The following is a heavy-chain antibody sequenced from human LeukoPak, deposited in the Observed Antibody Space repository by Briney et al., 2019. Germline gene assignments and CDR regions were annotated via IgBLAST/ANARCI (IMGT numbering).Heavy chain of an antibody. CDR3: AKGQAYYYDSSGYVDY. J-gene: IGHJ4*02. D-gene: IGHD3-22*01. CDR1: GFTFSSYG. CDR2: ISYDGSNK. Sequence: PGRSLRLSCAASGFTFSSYGMRWVRQAPGKGLEWVAVISYDGSNKYYADSVKGRFTISRDNSKNTLYLQMNSLRAEDTAVYYCAKGQAYYYDSSGYVDYWGQGTLVTVSS. V-gene: IGHV3-30*18.